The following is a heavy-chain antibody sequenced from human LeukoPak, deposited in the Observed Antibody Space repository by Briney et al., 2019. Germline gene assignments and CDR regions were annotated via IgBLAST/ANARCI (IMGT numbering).Heavy chain of an antibody. CDR1: GFTFSRYI. Sequence: PGGSLRLSCAASGFTFSRYIMHWVRQAPGKGLEWVAVISYDGSNKYYTDSVKGRFTISRDNSKNTLYVQMNSLKTEDTAVYYCAKDPYGGNSNYYMDVWGKGTTVTISS. CDR3: AKDPYGGNSNYYMDV. J-gene: IGHJ6*03. D-gene: IGHD4-23*01. V-gene: IGHV3-30*04. CDR2: ISYDGSNK.